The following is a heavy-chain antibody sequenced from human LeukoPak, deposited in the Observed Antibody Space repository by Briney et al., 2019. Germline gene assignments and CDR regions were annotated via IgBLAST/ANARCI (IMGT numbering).Heavy chain of an antibody. D-gene: IGHD6-13*01. CDR1: GFTFSSYG. CDR2: ISSSGGST. J-gene: IGHJ4*02. Sequence: PGRSLRLSCAASGFTFSSYGMSWVRQAPGKGLEWVSGISSSGGSTYYADSVRGRFTISRDNSKNTLYLQMNSLRAEDTAVYYCAKADSAYSSSSDYWGQGTLVTVSS. CDR3: AKADSAYSSSSDY. V-gene: IGHV3-23*01.